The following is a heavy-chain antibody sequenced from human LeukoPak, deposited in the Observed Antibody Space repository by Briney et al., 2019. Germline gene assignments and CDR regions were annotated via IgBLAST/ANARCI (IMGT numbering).Heavy chain of an antibody. CDR3: ARSPYYCTNGVCLYFDY. V-gene: IGHV1-2*02. J-gene: IGHJ4*02. Sequence: ASVKVSCKASGYTFTGYYMHWVRQAPGQGLEWMGWINPNSGGTNYAQKFQGRVTMTRDTSISTAHMELSRLRSDDTAVYYCARSPYYCTNGVCLYFDYWGQGTLVTVSS. CDR1: GYTFTGYY. CDR2: INPNSGGT. D-gene: IGHD2-8*01.